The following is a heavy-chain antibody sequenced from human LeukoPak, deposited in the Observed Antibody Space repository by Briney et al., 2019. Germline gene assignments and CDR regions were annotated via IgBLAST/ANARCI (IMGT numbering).Heavy chain of an antibody. V-gene: IGHV3-21*01. CDR2: ISSSSSYI. D-gene: IGHD3-3*01. CDR1: GFTFSSYS. CDR3: ARPRITIFGVVTNYYYYMGV. Sequence: PGGSLRLSCAASGFTFSSYSMNWVRQAPGKGLEWVSSISSSSSYIYYADSVKGRFTISRDNAKNSLYLQMNTLRDEDTAVYYCARPRITIFGVVTNYYYYMGVWGKGTTVTVSS. J-gene: IGHJ6*03.